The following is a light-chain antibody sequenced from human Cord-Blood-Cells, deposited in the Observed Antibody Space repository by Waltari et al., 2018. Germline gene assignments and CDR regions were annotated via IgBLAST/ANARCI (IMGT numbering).Light chain of an antibody. CDR2: GAS. CDR3: QQYNNWPPAIT. J-gene: IGKJ5*01. CDR1: QSVSSN. Sequence: EIVMTQSPATLSVSPGERATLSCRASQSVSSNLAWYQQKPGQAPRLLIYGASTRATGIPARFSGSGSGTGFTLTISSLQSEDFAVYYCQQYNNWPPAITFGQGTRLEIK. V-gene: IGKV3-15*01.